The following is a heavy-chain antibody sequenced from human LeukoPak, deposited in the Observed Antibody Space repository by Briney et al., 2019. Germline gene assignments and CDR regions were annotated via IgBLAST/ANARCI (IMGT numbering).Heavy chain of an antibody. CDR3: ATLKVFWSGYYATQNFDY. D-gene: IGHD3-3*01. V-gene: IGHV1-24*01. J-gene: IGHJ4*02. Sequence: GASVKVSCKVSGYTLTELSMHWVRQAPGKGLEWMGGFDPEDGETIYAQKFQGRVTMTEDTSTDTAYMELSSLRSEDTAVYYCATLKVFWSGYYATQNFDYWGQGTLVTVSS. CDR1: GYTLTELS. CDR2: FDPEDGET.